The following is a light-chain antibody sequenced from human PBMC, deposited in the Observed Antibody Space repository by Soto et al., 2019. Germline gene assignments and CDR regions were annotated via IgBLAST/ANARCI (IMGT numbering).Light chain of an antibody. CDR3: QQSPGT. CDR2: GAF. V-gene: IGKV3-20*01. J-gene: IGKJ1*01. Sequence: PGTLSLSPGERATLSCRASQSVNSRYLAWYQQKPGQAPRLVIYGAFTRATGIPDRFIGSGSGTDFSLTISRLEPEDFAVYYCQQSPGTFGQGTKVEIK. CDR1: QSVNSRY.